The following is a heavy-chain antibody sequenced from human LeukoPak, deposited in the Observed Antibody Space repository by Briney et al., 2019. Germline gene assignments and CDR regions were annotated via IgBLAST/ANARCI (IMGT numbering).Heavy chain of an antibody. CDR1: GFTFNNYA. V-gene: IGHV3-23*01. Sequence: GGSLRFSCAASGFTFNNYAMSWVSQAPGKGLEWVSVISGGGESTHNADSVKGRFTVSRDNSANTLYLQMSRLRAEDTAVYYCAKGQYYHDSSGYFAYWGQGTLVTVSS. CDR3: AKGQYYHDSSGYFAY. J-gene: IGHJ4*02. CDR2: ISGGGEST. D-gene: IGHD3-22*01.